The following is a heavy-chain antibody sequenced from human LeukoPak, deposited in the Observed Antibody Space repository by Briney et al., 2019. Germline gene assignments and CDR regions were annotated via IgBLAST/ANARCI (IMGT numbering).Heavy chain of an antibody. V-gene: IGHV3-30*02. D-gene: IGHD3-10*01. Sequence: GGSLRLSCAASGFTFSSYAMHWVRQAPGKGLEWVTFIQYDGSKKYYADSVKGRFTISRDNSKNTLYLEMNSLRAEDTAVYYCAKDIGSYYDYWGQGILVTVSS. CDR2: IQYDGSKK. CDR1: GFTFSSYA. J-gene: IGHJ4*02. CDR3: AKDIGSYYDY.